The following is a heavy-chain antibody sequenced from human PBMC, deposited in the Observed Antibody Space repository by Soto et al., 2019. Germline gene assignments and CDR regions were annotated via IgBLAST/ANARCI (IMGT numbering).Heavy chain of an antibody. V-gene: IGHV1-69*02. J-gene: IGHJ4*02. Sequence: ASVKVSCKASGGTFSSYTISWVRQAPGQGLEWMGRIIPILGIANYAQKFQGRVTITADKSTSTAYMELSSLRSEDTAVYYCARATNYCSSTSCFLDYWGQGTLVTVSS. CDR1: GGTFSSYT. D-gene: IGHD2-2*01. CDR3: ARATNYCSSTSCFLDY. CDR2: IIPILGIA.